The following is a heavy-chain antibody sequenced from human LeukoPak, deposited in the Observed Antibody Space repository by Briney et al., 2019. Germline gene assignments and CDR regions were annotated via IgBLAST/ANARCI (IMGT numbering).Heavy chain of an antibody. V-gene: IGHV1-18*01. CDR1: GYTLTSYG. D-gene: IGHD3-3*01. CDR2: ISAYNGNT. J-gene: IGHJ4*02. Sequence: ASVNVSCKASGYTLTSYGISWVRQAPGQGLEWMGWISAYNGNTNYAQKLQGRVTMTTDTSTSTAYMELRSLRSDDTAVYYCARITIFGVVLDYWGQGTLVTVSS. CDR3: ARITIFGVVLDY.